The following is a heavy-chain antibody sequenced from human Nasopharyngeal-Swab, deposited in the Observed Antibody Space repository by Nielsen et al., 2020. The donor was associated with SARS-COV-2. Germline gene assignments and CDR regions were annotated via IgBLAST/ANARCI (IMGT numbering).Heavy chain of an antibody. J-gene: IGHJ4*02. CDR3: ARDRGEDAGIDY. D-gene: IGHD2-21*01. CDR2: ITGNGDTT. CDR1: GFTFLSYS. Sequence: GESLKLSCAASGFTFLSYSMSWLRQAPGQGLECVSTITGNGDTTYYADSVKGRFTISRDNSENTVYLQMNSLRADDTAVYYCARDRGEDAGIDYWSQGTLVTVAS. V-gene: IGHV3-23*01.